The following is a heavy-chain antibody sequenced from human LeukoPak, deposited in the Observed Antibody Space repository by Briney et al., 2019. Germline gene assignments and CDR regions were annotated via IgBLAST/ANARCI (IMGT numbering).Heavy chain of an antibody. CDR3: ARAVVVARGLMAYFDY. J-gene: IGHJ4*02. Sequence: SVKVSCKASGGTFSFYAINWVRQAPGQGLEWMGRIIPIPGIANYAQKFQGRVTITADSSTSTAYMEVSSLRSEDTAVYYCARAVVVARGLMAYFDYWGQGTLVTVSS. D-gene: IGHD3-10*01. V-gene: IGHV1-69*04. CDR2: IIPIPGIA. CDR1: GGTFSFYA.